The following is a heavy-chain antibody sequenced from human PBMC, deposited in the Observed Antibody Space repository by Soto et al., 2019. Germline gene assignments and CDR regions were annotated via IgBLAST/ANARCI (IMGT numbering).Heavy chain of an antibody. J-gene: IGHJ4*02. Sequence: QVQLVQSGAEVKKPGSSVKVSCKASGGTFVSYAFSWVRQAPGQGLEWMVGIIPVSGAAHYAQKFQGRVTITADEFTSTAYMELSSLSSQDTAVYYCATALGCRSTSCTLDYWGQGTRVIVAS. CDR3: ATALGCRSTSCTLDY. CDR2: IIPVSGAA. V-gene: IGHV1-69*01. D-gene: IGHD2-2*01. CDR1: GGTFVSYA.